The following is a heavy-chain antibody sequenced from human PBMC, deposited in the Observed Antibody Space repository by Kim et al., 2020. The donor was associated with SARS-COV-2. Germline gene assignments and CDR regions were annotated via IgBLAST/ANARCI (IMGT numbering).Heavy chain of an antibody. J-gene: IGHJ4*02. D-gene: IGHD5-12*01. CDR2: GST. Sequence: GSTNYHPSLKSRVTISVDPSKIQFSLTLSSVTAADTAVYYCARTGYSGYDWGQGTLVTVSS. V-gene: IGHV4-59*01. CDR3: ARTGYSGYD.